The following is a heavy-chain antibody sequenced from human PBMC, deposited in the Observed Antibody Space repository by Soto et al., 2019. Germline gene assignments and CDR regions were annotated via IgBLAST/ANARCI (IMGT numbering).Heavy chain of an antibody. D-gene: IGHD6-25*01. CDR3: ARVKITAPSGWYFDL. CDR2: ISAYNGNT. J-gene: IGHJ2*01. Sequence: ASVKVSCKASGYTFTSYGISWVRQAPGQGLEWMGWISAYNGNTNYAQKLQGRVTMTTDTSTSTAYMELRSLRSDDTAVYYCARVKITAPSGWYFDLWGRGTLVTVSS. CDR1: GYTFTSYG. V-gene: IGHV1-18*01.